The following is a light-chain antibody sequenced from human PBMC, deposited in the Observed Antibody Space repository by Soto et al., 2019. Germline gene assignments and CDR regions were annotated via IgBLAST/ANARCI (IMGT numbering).Light chain of an antibody. CDR1: QSVSSK. V-gene: IGKV3-15*01. Sequence: EIVMTQSPATLSVSPGERATLSCRASQSVSSKLAWYQQKPGQPPRLLIYGASTRATGIPGRFSGSGSGTEFTLTISSLQSEDFAVYYCQQYNDWPPYTFGQGTKWRSN. CDR2: GAS. CDR3: QQYNDWPPYT. J-gene: IGKJ2*01.